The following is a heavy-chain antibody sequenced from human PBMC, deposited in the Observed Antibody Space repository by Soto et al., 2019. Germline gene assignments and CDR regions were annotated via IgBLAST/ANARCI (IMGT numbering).Heavy chain of an antibody. CDR2: IDWDGDT. J-gene: IGHJ4*02. CDR1: GFSLSTNRMC. Sequence: SGPTLVNPTQTLTLTCTFSGFSLSTNRMCVSWIRQPPGKALEWLALIDWDGDTYYNTSLKTRLTISKDTSKNQVVLTMTNMDPVDTGTYYCARTDRTEFDFWGQGTPVTVSS. CDR3: ARTDRTEFDF. V-gene: IGHV2-70*01.